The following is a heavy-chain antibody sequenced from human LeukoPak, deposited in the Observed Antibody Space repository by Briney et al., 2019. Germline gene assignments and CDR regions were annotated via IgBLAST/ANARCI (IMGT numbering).Heavy chain of an antibody. D-gene: IGHD3-10*01. CDR2: INQDGGDK. J-gene: IGHJ5*02. CDR1: GFTFSNFY. V-gene: IGHV3-7*04. CDR3: AKGFGGFS. Sequence: PGGSLRLSCAASGFTFSNFYMSWVRQAPGKGLEWVANINQDGGDKNYVDSVKGRFAISRDNAKNSLYLQMSSLRVEDTAVYYCAKGFGGFSWGQGTLVTVSS.